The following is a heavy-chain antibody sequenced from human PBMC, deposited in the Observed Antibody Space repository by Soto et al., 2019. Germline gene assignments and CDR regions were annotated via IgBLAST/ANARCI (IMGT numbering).Heavy chain of an antibody. D-gene: IGHD6-19*01. CDR3: ARVETVVGSSPLVYYYYGMDV. CDR2: TSAYNGKT. J-gene: IGHJ6*02. Sequence: ASVKVSCKASGYTFTSYGITWVRQAPGQGLEWMGWTSAYNGKTNYAQKLQGRVTMTTDTSTSTAYMELRRLRSEDTAVYYCARVETVVGSSPLVYYYYGMDVWGQGTTVTVSS. CDR1: GYTFTSYG. V-gene: IGHV1-18*01.